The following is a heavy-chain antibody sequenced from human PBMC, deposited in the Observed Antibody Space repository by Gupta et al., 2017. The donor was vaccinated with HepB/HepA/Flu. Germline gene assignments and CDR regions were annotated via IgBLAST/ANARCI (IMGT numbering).Heavy chain of an antibody. V-gene: IGHV1-69*01. CDR1: GGTFSRLA. D-gene: IGHD6-13*01. CDR2: IIPIFGTT. Sequence: QVQLVQSGAEVKRPGSSVKVSCKASGGTFSRLAISWVRQAPGQGLDWMGGIIPIFGTTKYIEKFQGRVTITADESTSTAYMELKGLRSEDTAVYYCASIAAAGYYYMDVWGNGTSVTLSS. J-gene: IGHJ6*03. CDR3: ASIAAAGYYYMDV.